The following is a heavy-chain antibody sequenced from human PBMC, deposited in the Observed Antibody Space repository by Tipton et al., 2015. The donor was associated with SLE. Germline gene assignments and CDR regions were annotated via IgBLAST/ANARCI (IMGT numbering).Heavy chain of an antibody. CDR1: GGSFSGYY. CDR2: IYYDGTP. D-gene: IGHD3-22*01. CDR3: ARTPDTIGYYYVPTNSFDP. J-gene: IGHJ5*02. Sequence: TLSLTCAVYGGSFSGYYWSWIRQSPEKGLEWIGYIYYDGTPNYNPSLKSRVTISVDPSKNQFSLKLNSVTAADTAVYYCARTPDTIGYYYVPTNSFDPWGQGTLVTVSS. V-gene: IGHV4-59*08.